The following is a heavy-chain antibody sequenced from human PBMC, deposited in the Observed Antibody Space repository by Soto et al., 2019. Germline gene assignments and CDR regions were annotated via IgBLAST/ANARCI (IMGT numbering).Heavy chain of an antibody. Sequence: PGGSLRLSCAASGFTFSSYGMHWVRQAPGKGLEWVAVIWYDGSNKYYADSVKGRFTISRDNSKNTLYLQMNSLRAEDTAVYYCASGNRPYCSSTSCYVSRHPDYYYGMDVWGQGTTVTVSS. CDR3: ASGNRPYCSSTSCYVSRHPDYYYGMDV. J-gene: IGHJ6*02. CDR2: IWYDGSNK. CDR1: GFTFSSYG. D-gene: IGHD2-2*01. V-gene: IGHV3-33*01.